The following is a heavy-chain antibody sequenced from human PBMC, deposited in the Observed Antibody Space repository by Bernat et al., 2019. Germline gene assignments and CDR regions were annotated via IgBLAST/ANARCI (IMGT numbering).Heavy chain of an antibody. D-gene: IGHD3-3*01. CDR2: IKHDGSEK. V-gene: IGHV3-7*03. CDR3: ASLTNYDVWSGYYNYYYYGMDV. CDR1: GFTFSSYW. Sequence: LVESGGGLVQPGGSLRLSCAASGFTFSSYWMSWVRQAPGKGLEWVANIKHDGSEKYYVDSVKGRFTISRDNAKNSLYLQMNSLRAEDTAVYYCASLTNYDVWSGYYNYYYYGMDVWGQGTTVTVSS. J-gene: IGHJ6*02.